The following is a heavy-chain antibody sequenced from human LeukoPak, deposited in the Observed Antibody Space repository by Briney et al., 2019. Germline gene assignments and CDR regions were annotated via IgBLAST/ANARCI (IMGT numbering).Heavy chain of an antibody. CDR3: ARVTPTSSGTYANY. Sequence: SETLSLTCAVSGYSISSGYYWGWIRQPPGKGLEWIGNIYHSGSTYYNPSLKSRVTISVDTSKNQFSLKLSSVTAADTAVYYCARVTPTSSGTYANYWGQGTLVTVSS. CDR1: GYSISSGYY. D-gene: IGHD3-10*01. V-gene: IGHV4-38-2*01. CDR2: IYHSGST. J-gene: IGHJ4*02.